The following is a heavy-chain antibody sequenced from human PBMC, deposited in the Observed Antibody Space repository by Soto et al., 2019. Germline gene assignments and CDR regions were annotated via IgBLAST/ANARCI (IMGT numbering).Heavy chain of an antibody. D-gene: IGHD2-21*02. Sequence: VSGNVSCKTSGYTFTRCSMHWVRQAPGQSLEWMGWINAGTGNTKYSQNFQARVTITRDTSASTAYMELSRLRSEDTAVYFCARSTASLFDYWGQGTLVTVSS. V-gene: IGHV1-3*01. J-gene: IGHJ4*02. CDR2: INAGTGNT. CDR3: ARSTASLFDY. CDR1: GYTFTRCS.